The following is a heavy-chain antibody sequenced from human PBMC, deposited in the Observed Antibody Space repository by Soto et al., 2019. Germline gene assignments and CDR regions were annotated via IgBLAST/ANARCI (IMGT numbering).Heavy chain of an antibody. V-gene: IGHV1-69*08. CDR1: GGTFSSYT. CDR2: IIPILGIA. CDR3: ARDPERNYMDV. D-gene: IGHD1-1*01. Sequence: QVQLVQSGAEVKKPGSSVKVSCKASGGTFSSYTISWVRQAPGQGLEWMGRIIPILGIANYAQKFQGRVTITADKYTSTAYMELSSLRSEDTAVYYCARDPERNYMDVWGKGTTVTVSS. J-gene: IGHJ6*03.